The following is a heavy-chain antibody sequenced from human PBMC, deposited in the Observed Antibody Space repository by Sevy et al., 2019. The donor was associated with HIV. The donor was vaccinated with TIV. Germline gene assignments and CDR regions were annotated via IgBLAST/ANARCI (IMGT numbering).Heavy chain of an antibody. Sequence: GGSLRLSCTASGFSFSNYAMYWVRQAPGEGLEWVAVISTDGNIKDYAASVKGRFTISRDNFKNTLYLQMNSLRAEDSAVYYFASHYYDSTGYYYPLDYWGLGTLVTVSS. D-gene: IGHD3-22*01. CDR1: GFSFSNYA. CDR2: ISTDGNIK. CDR3: ASHYYDSTGYYYPLDY. J-gene: IGHJ4*02. V-gene: IGHV3-30*04.